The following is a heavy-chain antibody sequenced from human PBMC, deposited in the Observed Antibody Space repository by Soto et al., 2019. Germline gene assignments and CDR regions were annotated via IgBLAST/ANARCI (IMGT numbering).Heavy chain of an antibody. V-gene: IGHV3-48*02. CDR1: GFTFSSYS. D-gene: IGHD6-19*01. CDR3: ASATWDCTGWYGYFQH. Sequence: EVQLVESGGGLVQPGGSLRLSCAASGFTFSSYSMNWVRQAPGKGLEWVSYISSSSSTIYYADSVKGRFTISRDNAKKSLYLPKNSPGDGDTAVYYRASATWDCTGWYGYFQHWGQGTLVTVSS. CDR2: ISSSSSTI. J-gene: IGHJ1*01.